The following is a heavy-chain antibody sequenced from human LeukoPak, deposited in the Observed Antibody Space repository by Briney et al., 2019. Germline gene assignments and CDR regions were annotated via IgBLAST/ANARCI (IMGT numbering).Heavy chain of an antibody. CDR3: ARAGYDSSGYSIYFDY. CDR1: GGSFSGYY. D-gene: IGHD3-22*01. V-gene: IGHV4-34*01. Sequence: SSETLSLTCAVYGGSFSGYYWSWIRQPPGKGLEWIGEINHSGSTNYNPSLKSRVTISVDTSKNQFSLKLSSVTAADTAVYYCARAGYDSSGYSIYFDYWGQGTLVTVSS. CDR2: INHSGST. J-gene: IGHJ4*02.